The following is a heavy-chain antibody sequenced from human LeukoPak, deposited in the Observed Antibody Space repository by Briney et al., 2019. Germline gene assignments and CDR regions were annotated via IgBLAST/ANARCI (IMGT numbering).Heavy chain of an antibody. J-gene: IGHJ3*02. CDR3: ARPSVPGIAAAGTRDAFDI. Sequence: GGSLRLSCAASGFTFSSYSMNWVRQAPGKGLEWVSSISSSSSYIYYADSVKGRFTISRDNAKNSLYLQMNSLRAEDTAVYYCARPSVPGIAAAGTRDAFDIWGQGTMVTVSS. D-gene: IGHD6-13*01. V-gene: IGHV3-21*01. CDR1: GFTFSSYS. CDR2: ISSSSSYI.